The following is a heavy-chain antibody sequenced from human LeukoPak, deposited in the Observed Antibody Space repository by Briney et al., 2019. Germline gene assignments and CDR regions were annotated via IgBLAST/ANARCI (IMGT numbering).Heavy chain of an antibody. Sequence: ASVKVSCKASGYTFTSYGISWVRQAPGQGLEWMGWISAYNGNTNYAQKLQGRDTMTTDTSTSTAYMELRSLRSDDTAVYYCARDSRITMVRGVIEYWGQGTLVTVSS. D-gene: IGHD3-10*01. CDR1: GYTFTSYG. CDR2: ISAYNGNT. V-gene: IGHV1-18*01. CDR3: ARDSRITMVRGVIEY. J-gene: IGHJ4*02.